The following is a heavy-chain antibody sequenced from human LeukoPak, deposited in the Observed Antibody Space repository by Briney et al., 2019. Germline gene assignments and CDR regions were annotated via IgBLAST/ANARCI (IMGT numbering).Heavy chain of an antibody. CDR3: ASIVVVVAATDTEVDY. J-gene: IGHJ4*02. Sequence: SVKVSCKASGGTFSSYAISWVRQAPGQGLEWMGRIIPILGIANYAQKFQGRVTITADKSTSTAYMELSRLRSDDTAVYYCASIVVVVAATDTEVDYWGQGTLVTVSS. CDR1: GGTFSSYA. V-gene: IGHV1-69*04. CDR2: IIPILGIA. D-gene: IGHD2-15*01.